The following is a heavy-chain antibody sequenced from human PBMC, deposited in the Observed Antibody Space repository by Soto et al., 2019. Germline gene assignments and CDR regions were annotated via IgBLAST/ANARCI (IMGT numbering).Heavy chain of an antibody. Sequence: SGPTLVNPTQTLTLTCTFSGFSLSTSGVGVGWIRQPPGKALEWLALIYWDDDKRYSPSLKSRLTITKDTSKNQVVLTMTNMDPVDTATYYCARWMKRTTVSKYGFDSWGQGTMVTVAS. J-gene: IGHJ3*02. CDR1: GFSLSTSGVG. CDR2: IYWDDDK. CDR3: ARWMKRTTVSKYGFDS. D-gene: IGHD4-17*01. V-gene: IGHV2-5*02.